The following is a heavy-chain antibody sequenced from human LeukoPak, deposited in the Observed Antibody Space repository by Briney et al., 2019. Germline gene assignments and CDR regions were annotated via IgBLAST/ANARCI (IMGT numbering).Heavy chain of an antibody. V-gene: IGHV4-39*01. CDR3: ASVNPIPGMATMGDFHN. J-gene: IGHJ1*01. CDR1: GASISSVSYY. CDR2: IYYSGST. D-gene: IGHD5-24*01. Sequence: PSETLSLTCSVSGASISSVSYYWVWIRQSPGKGLEWIGSIYYSGSTFYSPSLKSRVTISHDTSKNQFSLKLTSVTAEDTAMYYCASVNPIPGMATMGDFHNWGQGTRVTVSS.